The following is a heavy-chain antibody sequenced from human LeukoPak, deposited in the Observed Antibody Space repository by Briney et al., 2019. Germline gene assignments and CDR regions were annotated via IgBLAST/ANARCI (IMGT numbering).Heavy chain of an antibody. CDR3: ARGGILWFGEPFDI. CDR2: IKQDGSEK. J-gene: IGHJ3*02. CDR1: GFTFSSYW. V-gene: IGHV3-7*01. D-gene: IGHD3-10*01. Sequence: GGSLRLSCAASGFTFSSYWMSWVRQAPGKGLKWVANIKQDGSEKYYVDSVKGRFTISRDNAKNSLYLQMNSLRAEDTAVYYCARGGILWFGEPFDIWGQGTMVTVSS.